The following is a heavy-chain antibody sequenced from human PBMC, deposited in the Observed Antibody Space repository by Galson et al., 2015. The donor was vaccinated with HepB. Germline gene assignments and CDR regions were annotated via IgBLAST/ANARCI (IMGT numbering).Heavy chain of an antibody. CDR1: GFTFSSYA. CDR3: ARDPSIRYSYGYYFDY. J-gene: IGHJ4*02. CDR2: IPYDGSNR. D-gene: IGHD5-18*01. Sequence: SLRLSCAASGFTFSSYAMHWVRQAPGKGLEWVAVIPYDGSNRYYADSVMGRFTISRDNSKNTLSLQMNSLRAEDTAVYYCARDPSIRYSYGYYFDYWGQGTLVTVSS. V-gene: IGHV3-30-3*01.